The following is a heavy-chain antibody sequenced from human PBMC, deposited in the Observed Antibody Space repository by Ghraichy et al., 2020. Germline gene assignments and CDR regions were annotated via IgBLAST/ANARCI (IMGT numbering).Heavy chain of an antibody. CDR1: GGSISSYY. Sequence: SETLSLTCTVSGGSISSYYWSWIRQPAGKGLEWIGRIYTSGSTNYNPSLKSRVTMSVDTSKNQFSLKLSSVTAADTAVYYCARDDTIYRTIGYYYMDVWGKGTTVTVSS. CDR3: ARDDTIYRTIGYYYMDV. V-gene: IGHV4-4*07. D-gene: IGHD3-3*01. CDR2: IYTSGST. J-gene: IGHJ6*03.